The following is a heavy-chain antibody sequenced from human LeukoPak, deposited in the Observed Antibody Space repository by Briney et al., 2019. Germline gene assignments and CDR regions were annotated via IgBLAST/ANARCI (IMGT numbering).Heavy chain of an antibody. J-gene: IGHJ4*02. CDR2: ISSSGGST. CDR1: GFTFSSYA. CDR3: ARDEDYYGSGSYYY. Sequence: GGSLRLSCAASGFTFSSYAMSWVRQAPGKGLEWVSAISSSGGSTYYADSVRGRFIISRDSSKNTLYLQMNSLRAEDTAVYYCARDEDYYGSGSYYYWGQGTLVTVSS. V-gene: IGHV3-23*01. D-gene: IGHD3-10*01.